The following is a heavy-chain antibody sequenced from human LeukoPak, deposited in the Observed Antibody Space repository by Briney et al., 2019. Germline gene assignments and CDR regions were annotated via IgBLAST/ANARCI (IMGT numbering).Heavy chain of an antibody. Sequence: GESLKISCEGSEYSFATYWIAWLRQMPGKGLEWMGIIYPSDSDTRYSPSFQGQVTISADKSIKTAYLQWSSLKASDTAMYYCARPLQGIVGATGFDYWGQGTLVTVSS. CDR2: IYPSDSDT. V-gene: IGHV5-51*01. D-gene: IGHD1-26*01. CDR3: ARPLQGIVGATGFDY. CDR1: EYSFATYW. J-gene: IGHJ4*02.